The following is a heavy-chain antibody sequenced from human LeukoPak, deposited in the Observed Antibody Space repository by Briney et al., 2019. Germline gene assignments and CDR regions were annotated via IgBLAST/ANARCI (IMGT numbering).Heavy chain of an antibody. Sequence: GESLKISCKGSGYSFTSYWIGWVRQMPGKGLEWMGIIYPGGSDTRYSPSFQGQVTISADKSISTAYLQWSSLKASDTAMYYCARHGGYSYGYSDFDYWGQGTLVTVSS. CDR2: IYPGGSDT. V-gene: IGHV5-51*01. D-gene: IGHD5-18*01. CDR1: GYSFTSYW. CDR3: ARHGGYSYGYSDFDY. J-gene: IGHJ4*02.